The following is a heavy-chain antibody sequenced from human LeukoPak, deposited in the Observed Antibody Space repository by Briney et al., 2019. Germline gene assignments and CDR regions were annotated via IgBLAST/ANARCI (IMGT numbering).Heavy chain of an antibody. V-gene: IGHV1-69*04. D-gene: IGHD3-22*01. CDR1: GGTFSSYA. CDR3: ARDPLCYYDSSGYYDY. J-gene: IGHJ4*02. Sequence: SVKVSCKASGGTFSSYAISWVRQAPGQGLEWMGRIIPILGIANYAQKFQGRVTITADKSTSTAYMELSSLRSEDTAVYYCARDPLCYYDSSGYYDYWGQGTLVTVSS. CDR2: IIPILGIA.